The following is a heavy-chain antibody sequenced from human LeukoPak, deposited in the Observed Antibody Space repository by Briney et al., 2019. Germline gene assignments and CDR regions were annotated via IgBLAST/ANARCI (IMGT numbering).Heavy chain of an antibody. CDR1: GFTFSSYS. CDR3: AREGDMLNWFDP. J-gene: IGHJ5*02. CDR2: ISSSSSYI. Sequence: GGSLRLSCAASGFTFSSYSMNWVRQAPGKGLEWVSSISSSSSYIYYADSVKGRFTISRDNAKNSLYLQMNSLRAEDTAVYYCAREGDMLNWFDPWGQGTLVTVSS. V-gene: IGHV3-21*01. D-gene: IGHD2-8*01.